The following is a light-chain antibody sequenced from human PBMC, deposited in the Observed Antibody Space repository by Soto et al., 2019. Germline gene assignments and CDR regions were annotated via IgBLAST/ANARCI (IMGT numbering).Light chain of an antibody. Sequence: QSALTQPPSASGSPGQSGTISCTGTKNDIGVYDFVSWYQHHPGKAPRLIIYEVVQRPSGVPDRFSGSKSGNTASLTVSGLQSADEDDYFCKSYAGSNTYVFGSGTK. CDR2: EVV. V-gene: IGLV2-8*01. CDR1: KNDIGVYDF. CDR3: KSYAGSNTYV. J-gene: IGLJ1*01.